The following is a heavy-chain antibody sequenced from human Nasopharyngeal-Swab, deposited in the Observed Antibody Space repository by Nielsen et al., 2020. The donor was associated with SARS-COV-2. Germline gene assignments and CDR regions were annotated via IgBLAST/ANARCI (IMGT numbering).Heavy chain of an antibody. V-gene: IGHV1-8*02. CDR2: INPNSGNT. D-gene: IGHD5/OR15-5a*01. CDR3: AREVVYGGFDP. Sequence: ASVKVSCKASGYTFTGYYMHWVRQAPGQGLEWMGWINPNSGNTGYAQKFQGRVTMTRNTSISTAYMELSSLRSEDTAVYYCAREVVYGGFDPWGQGTLVTVSS. J-gene: IGHJ5*02. CDR1: GYTFTGYY.